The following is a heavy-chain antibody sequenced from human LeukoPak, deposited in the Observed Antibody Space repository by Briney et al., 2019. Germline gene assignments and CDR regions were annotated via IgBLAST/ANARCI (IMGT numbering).Heavy chain of an antibody. V-gene: IGHV1-18*04. CDR3: ARDRGQYYDSSGYSLGY. Sequence: ASVKVSCKASGYTFTNYYMHWVRQAPGQGLEWMGWISAYNGNTNYAQKLQGRVTMTTDTSTSTAYMELRSLRSDDTAVYYCARDRGQYYDSSGYSLGYWGQGTLVTVSS. CDR1: GYTFTNYY. CDR2: ISAYNGNT. D-gene: IGHD3-22*01. J-gene: IGHJ4*02.